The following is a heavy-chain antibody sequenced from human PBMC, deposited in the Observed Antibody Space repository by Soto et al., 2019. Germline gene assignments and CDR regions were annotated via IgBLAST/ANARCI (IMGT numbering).Heavy chain of an antibody. D-gene: IGHD3-3*01. CDR1: GFSVSNYW. V-gene: IGHV3-74*01. CDR3: AKDRGEEGLKFLEWFGGMDV. Sequence: GGSLRLSCAASGFSVSNYWVNWVRQAPGKGLVWVSHIKSDGTTSYADSVEGRFTVSRDDAKNTFYLQMNGLRAEDTAVYYCAKDRGEEGLKFLEWFGGMDVWGHGTTVTVSS. J-gene: IGHJ6*02. CDR2: IKSDGTT.